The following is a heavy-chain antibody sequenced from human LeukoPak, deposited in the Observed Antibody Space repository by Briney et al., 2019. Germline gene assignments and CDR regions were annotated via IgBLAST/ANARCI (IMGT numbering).Heavy chain of an antibody. CDR3: TRDRGGYSSSIYFDY. V-gene: IGHV4-59*01. CDR1: GGSISTYY. CDR2: IYYSGST. J-gene: IGHJ4*02. D-gene: IGHD6-6*01. Sequence: SETLSLTCTVSGGSISTYYWSWIRQPPGKGLEWIGYIYYSGSTNYNPSLKSRVTMSIDTSKNQFSLKLSSVTAADTAVYYCTRDRGGYSSSIYFDYWGQGTLVTVSS.